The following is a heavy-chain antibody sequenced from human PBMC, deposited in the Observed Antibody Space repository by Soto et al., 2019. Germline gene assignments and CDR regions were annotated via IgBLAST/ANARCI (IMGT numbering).Heavy chain of an antibody. J-gene: IGHJ3*01. CDR3: VKGDLDTAVVNSPDAFDF. D-gene: IGHD5-18*01. Sequence: QVKLVESGGGVVQPGRSLRPSCEASGFIFNDYGMHWVRQAPGKGLDWVAVISFDGNNKYYAQSVKGRFTISRDNSKNTLFLHMDSLRREDTAVYHCVKGDLDTAVVNSPDAFDFWGQGTMVTVSS. CDR1: GFIFNDYG. V-gene: IGHV3-30*18. CDR2: ISFDGNNK.